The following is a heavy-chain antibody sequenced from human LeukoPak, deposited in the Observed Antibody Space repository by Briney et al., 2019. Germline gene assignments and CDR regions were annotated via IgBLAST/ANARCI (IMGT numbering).Heavy chain of an antibody. Sequence: PSETLSLTCTVSGGSISSGSYYWSWIRQPAGKGLEWIGRIYTSGSTNYNPSLKSRVTISVDTSKNQFSLKLSSVTAADTAVYYCARGPYFSQAFDIWGQGTMVTVSS. CDR3: ARGPYFSQAFDI. J-gene: IGHJ3*02. D-gene: IGHD2/OR15-2a*01. CDR1: GGSISSGSYY. V-gene: IGHV4-61*02. CDR2: IYTSGST.